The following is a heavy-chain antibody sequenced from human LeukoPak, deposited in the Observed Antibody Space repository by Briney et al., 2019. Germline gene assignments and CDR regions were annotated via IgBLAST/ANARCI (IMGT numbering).Heavy chain of an antibody. V-gene: IGHV3-7*05. D-gene: IGHD4-17*01. J-gene: IGHJ4*02. CDR2: IKQDGYEK. CDR3: GRNLYGDYTTVDY. Sequence: GGSLRLSCAASGFTFSSYWMSWVRQAPGKGLEWVANIKQDGYEKYYGDSVRGRFTISRDNAKSSVDLQMNSLRAEDTAVYFCGRNLYGDYTTVDYWGQGTLVTVSS. CDR1: GFTFSSYW.